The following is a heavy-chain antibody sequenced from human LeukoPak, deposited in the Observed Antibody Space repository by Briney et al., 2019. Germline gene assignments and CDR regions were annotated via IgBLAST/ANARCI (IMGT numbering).Heavy chain of an antibody. CDR3: ASGDDSSGRYAAMWVY. D-gene: IGHD6-19*01. J-gene: IGHJ4*02. V-gene: IGHV3-74*01. CDR2: INSDGSST. CDR1: GFTFSSYW. Sequence: PGGSLRLSCAASGFTFSSYWMHWVRHAPGKGLGWVSRINSDGSSTSYADSVKGRFTISRDNAKNTLYLQMNSLRAEDTAAYYCASGDDSSGRYAAMWVYWGQGTLVTVSS.